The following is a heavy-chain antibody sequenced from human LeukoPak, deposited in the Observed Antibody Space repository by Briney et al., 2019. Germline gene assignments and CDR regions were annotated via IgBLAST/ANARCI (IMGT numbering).Heavy chain of an antibody. J-gene: IGHJ4*02. CDR1: GLTVSSNY. Sequence: GGSLRLSCAASGLTVSSNYMTWVRQAPGKGLEWVSVIYSSGITYYADSVKGRFTISRDNSKNTLYLQMNSLRAEDTAVYYCARERDYSGWQFDYWGQGTLVTVSS. CDR3: ARERDYSGWQFDY. CDR2: IYSSGIT. V-gene: IGHV3-53*01. D-gene: IGHD6-19*01.